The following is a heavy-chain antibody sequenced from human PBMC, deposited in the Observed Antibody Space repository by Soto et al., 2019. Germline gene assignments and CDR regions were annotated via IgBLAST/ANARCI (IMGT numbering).Heavy chain of an antibody. D-gene: IGHD3-22*01. J-gene: IGHJ4*02. CDR3: ARDRYYDSTGYRSFDY. CDR1: GGSISSYY. Sequence: SETLSLTCTVSGGSISSYYWSWIRQPPGKGLEWIGYIYYDGSTNYNPSLQSRVTISLDTSKNQFSLRLSSVTAADTAVYYCARDRYYDSTGYRSFDYWGQGTLVTVSS. V-gene: IGHV4-59*01. CDR2: IYYDGST.